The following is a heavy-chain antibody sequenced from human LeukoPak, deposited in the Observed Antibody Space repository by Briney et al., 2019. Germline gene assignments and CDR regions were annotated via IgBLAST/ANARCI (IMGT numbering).Heavy chain of an antibody. V-gene: IGHV3-23*01. Sequence: GGSLRLSCAASGITFSSYAMSWVRQAPGKGLEWVSTISGSGGSTYYADSVKGRFTISRDNSKNTLYLQMDSLRAEDTAVYYCAKLGQKSSPSIDYWGQGTLVTVSS. CDR3: AKLGQKSSPSIDY. D-gene: IGHD2-15*01. CDR1: GITFSSYA. CDR2: ISGSGGST. J-gene: IGHJ4*02.